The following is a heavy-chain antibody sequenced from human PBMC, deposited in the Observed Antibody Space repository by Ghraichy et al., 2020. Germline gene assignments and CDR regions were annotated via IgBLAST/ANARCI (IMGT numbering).Heavy chain of an antibody. J-gene: IGHJ4*02. CDR3: AKPLYSNNWYYFDY. V-gene: IGHV3-23*01. Sequence: GGSLRLSCEASGFTFSSYPMSWVRQAPGKGLEWVSAISDGGSITHYADSVKGRFTISRDNSKNTLYLQLNSLRAEDTAVYYCAKPLYSNNWYYFDYWGQGTLVTVSS. CDR1: GFTFSSYP. D-gene: IGHD6-13*01. CDR2: ISDGGSIT.